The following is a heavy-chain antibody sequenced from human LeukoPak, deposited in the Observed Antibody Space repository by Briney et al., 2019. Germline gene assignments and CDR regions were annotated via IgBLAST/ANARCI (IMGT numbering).Heavy chain of an antibody. CDR3: ARDTVLGFPDY. Sequence: GGSLRLSCAASGFIFSSHGMNWVRQAPGKGLVWVSRINSDGSSTSYADSVKGRFTISRDNAKNTLYLQMNSLRAEDTAVYYCARDTVLGFPDYWGQGTLVTVSS. V-gene: IGHV3-74*01. J-gene: IGHJ4*02. CDR1: GFIFSSHG. CDR2: INSDGSST. D-gene: IGHD3-3*02.